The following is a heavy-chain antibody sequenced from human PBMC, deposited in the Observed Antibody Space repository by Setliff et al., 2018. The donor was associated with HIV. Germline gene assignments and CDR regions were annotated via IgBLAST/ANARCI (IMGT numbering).Heavy chain of an antibody. CDR2: IIPILGIA. V-gene: IGHV1-69*05. CDR3: AREIGIAVAVMAYYYMDV. CDR1: GGTISSYA. Sequence: SVKVSCKASGGTISSYAISWVRQAPGKGLEWMGGIIPILGIANYAQKFQGRVTITTDESTSTAYMELSSLRAEDTAVYYCAREIGIAVAVMAYYYMDVWGKGTTVTVSS. J-gene: IGHJ6*03. D-gene: IGHD6-19*01.